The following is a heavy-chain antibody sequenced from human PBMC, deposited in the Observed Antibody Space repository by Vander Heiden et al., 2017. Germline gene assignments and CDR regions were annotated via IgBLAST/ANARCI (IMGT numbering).Heavy chain of an antibody. CDR3: AREPQTYIWGGMDV. V-gene: IGHV1-69*01. CDR2: IIPIFGTA. D-gene: IGHD3-16*01. Sequence: QVQLVQSGAEVKKPGSSVKVSCKASGGPFGRYAISWVRQAPGQGLEWMGGIIPIFGTANYAQKFQGRVTITADESTSTAYMELSSLRSEDTAVYYCAREPQTYIWGGMDVWGQGTTVTVSS. CDR1: GGPFGRYA. J-gene: IGHJ6*02.